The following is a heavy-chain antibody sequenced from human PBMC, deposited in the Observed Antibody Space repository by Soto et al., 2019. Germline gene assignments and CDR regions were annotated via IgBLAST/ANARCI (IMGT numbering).Heavy chain of an antibody. CDR1: GGSISRSHNF. V-gene: IGHV4-39*07. D-gene: IGHD2-8*02. Sequence: SETLSLTCTVTGGSISRSHNFWGWIRQPPGTGLEWIGEINHSGSTNYNPSLKSRVTISVDTSKNQFSLKLTSVTAADTAVYYCARDKITGLFDYWGQGTLVTVSS. J-gene: IGHJ4*02. CDR2: INHSGST. CDR3: ARDKITGLFDY.